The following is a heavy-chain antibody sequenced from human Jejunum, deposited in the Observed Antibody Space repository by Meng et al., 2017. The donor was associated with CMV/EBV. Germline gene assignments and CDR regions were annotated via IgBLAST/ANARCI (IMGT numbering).Heavy chain of an antibody. Sequence: ASGFTFSSSDLSWVRQAPGKGLEWVSTISGSSVYTYYADSVKGRFTISRDSSESTLYLQMNSLRAEDTAVYYCARCLGDRLRHYFDSWGQGTLVTVSS. J-gene: IGHJ4*02. CDR1: GFTFSSSD. CDR3: ARCLGDRLRHYFDS. V-gene: IGHV3-23*01. CDR2: ISGSSVYT. D-gene: IGHD3-16*01.